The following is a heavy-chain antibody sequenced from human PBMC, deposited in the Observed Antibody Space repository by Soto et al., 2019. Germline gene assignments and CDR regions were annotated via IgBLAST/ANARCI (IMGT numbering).Heavy chain of an antibody. CDR1: GFTFSNAW. Sequence: GGSLRLSCAASGFTFSNAWMSWVRQAPGKGLEWVGRIKSKTDGGTTDYAAPVKGRFTISRDDSKNTLYLQMNSLKTEDTAVYYCTTEGVDTAMVTYYWGQGTLVTVSS. J-gene: IGHJ4*02. CDR3: TTEGVDTAMVTYY. V-gene: IGHV3-15*01. D-gene: IGHD5-18*01. CDR2: IKSKTDGGTT.